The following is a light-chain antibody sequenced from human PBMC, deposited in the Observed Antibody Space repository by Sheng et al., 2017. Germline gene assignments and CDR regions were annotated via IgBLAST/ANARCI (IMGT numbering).Light chain of an antibody. CDR1: QNILYTSDNRNY. J-gene: IGKJ2*02. CDR2: WAS. CDR3: QQYYYVPRT. V-gene: IGKV4-1*01. Sequence: DIVMTQFPDSLAVSLGERATIKCKSSQNILYTSDNRNYLAWYQQKAGQSPKLLISWASTRESGVPDRFTGSGSETDFTLTITNLQAEDVAVYFCQQYYYVPRTFGQGTKVGIK.